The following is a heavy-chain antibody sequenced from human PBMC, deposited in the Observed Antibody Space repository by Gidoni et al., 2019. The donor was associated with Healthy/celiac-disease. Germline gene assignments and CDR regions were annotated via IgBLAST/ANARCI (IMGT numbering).Heavy chain of an antibody. J-gene: IGHJ3*02. CDR2: ISSSSSYI. Sequence: EVQLVESRGGLVKPGGTLRLACSAAGLTFSSYSMIWGRQAPGKGLEWVSSISSSSSYIYDADAVKGRFSISRNNAKNSLYLQMNSLRAEDTAVDYCARDSPGEVRGNAFDIWGQGTMVTVSS. D-gene: IGHD3-10*01. V-gene: IGHV3-21*01. CDR1: GLTFSSYS. CDR3: ARDSPGEVRGNAFDI.